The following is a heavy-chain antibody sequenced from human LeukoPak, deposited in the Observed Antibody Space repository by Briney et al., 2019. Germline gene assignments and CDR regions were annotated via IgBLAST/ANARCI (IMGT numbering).Heavy chain of an antibody. D-gene: IGHD4-17*01. V-gene: IGHV4-39*07. J-gene: IGHJ5*02. Sequence: SETLSLTCTVSGGSISISNYYWGWIRQPPGKGLEWIGSMSYSGRTYYNPSLKTRVTVSLDTSKNQFSLNLISVTAADTAVYYCARSPQGTATTANWLDPWGQGTLVIVSS. CDR2: MSYSGRT. CDR3: ARSPQGTATTANWLDP. CDR1: GGSISISNYY.